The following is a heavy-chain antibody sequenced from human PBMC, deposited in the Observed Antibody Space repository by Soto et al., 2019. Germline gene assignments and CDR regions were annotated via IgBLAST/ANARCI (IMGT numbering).Heavy chain of an antibody. J-gene: IGHJ4*02. Sequence: QVQLVQSGAEVKKPGSSVKVSCKASGGTFNNYAFSWVRQAPGQGLEWVGGIIRIFDTPSYAHKFQGRVTIIADESTSTVYMELSSLTSEDTAVYYCARGVRAMATISTFDYWGQGTQVTVSS. CDR1: GGTFNNYA. D-gene: IGHD2-21*01. CDR3: ARGVRAMATISTFDY. V-gene: IGHV1-69*01. CDR2: IIRIFDTP.